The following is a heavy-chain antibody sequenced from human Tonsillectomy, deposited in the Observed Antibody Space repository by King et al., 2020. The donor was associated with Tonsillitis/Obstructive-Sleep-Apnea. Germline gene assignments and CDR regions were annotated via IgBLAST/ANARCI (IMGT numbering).Heavy chain of an antibody. D-gene: IGHD3-3*01. CDR1: GFTFSTDS. J-gene: IGHJ4*02. CDR2: ITGGNIYT. Sequence: QLVQSGGGLVQPGGSLRLSCAASGFTFSTDSMSWVRQAPGKGLEWVSAITGGNIYTNYADSVEGRFTISRDNSDNTLYLQMNSLRAEDTAVYFCAKRSQPSSGYFDSWGQGTLVTVSS. V-gene: IGHV3-23*04. CDR3: AKRSQPSSGYFDS.